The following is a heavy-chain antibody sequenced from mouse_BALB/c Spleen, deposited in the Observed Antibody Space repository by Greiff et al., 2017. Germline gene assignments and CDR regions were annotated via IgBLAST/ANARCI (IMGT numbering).Heavy chain of an antibody. D-gene: IGHD2-3*01. CDR3: ARGGIYDGYYMDY. Sequence: EVKLQESGPGLVKPSQSLSLTCTVTGYSITSDYAWNWIRQFPGNKLEWMGYISYSGSTSYNPSLKSRISITRDTSKNQFFLQLNSVTTEDTATYYCARGGIYDGYYMDYWGQGTSVTVSA. V-gene: IGHV3-2*02. CDR2: ISYSGST. J-gene: IGHJ4*01. CDR1: GYSITSDYA.